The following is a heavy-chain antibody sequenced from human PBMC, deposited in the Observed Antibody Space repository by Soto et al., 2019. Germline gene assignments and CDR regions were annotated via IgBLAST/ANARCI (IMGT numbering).Heavy chain of an antibody. Sequence: ASVKVSCKASGYTFTSYAMHWVRQAPGQRLEWMGWINAGNGNTKYSQRFQGRVTITRDTSASTAYMELSSLRSEDTAVYYCARSMVRGAGDAFDIWGQGTMVTVSS. V-gene: IGHV1-3*01. CDR2: INAGNGNT. CDR3: ARSMVRGAGDAFDI. D-gene: IGHD3-10*01. J-gene: IGHJ3*02. CDR1: GYTFTSYA.